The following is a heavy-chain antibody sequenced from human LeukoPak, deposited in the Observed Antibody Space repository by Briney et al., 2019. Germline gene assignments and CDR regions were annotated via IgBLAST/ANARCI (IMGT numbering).Heavy chain of an antibody. CDR1: GFTFDDYG. D-gene: IGHD2-15*01. Sequence: PGGSLRLSCAASGFTFDDYGMSWVRQAPGKGLEWVSGIKWNGGSTGYADSVKGRFTISRDNAKNSLYLQMNSLRAEDTALYYCARAHGYSDAFDIWGQGTMVTVSS. J-gene: IGHJ3*02. CDR2: IKWNGGST. V-gene: IGHV3-20*04. CDR3: ARAHGYSDAFDI.